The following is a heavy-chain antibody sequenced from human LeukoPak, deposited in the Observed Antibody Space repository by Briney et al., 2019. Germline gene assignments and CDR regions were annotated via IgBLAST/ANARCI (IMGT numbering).Heavy chain of an antibody. CDR3: AKGQAVAGRGFDY. J-gene: IGHJ4*02. CDR1: GFTFSSYG. Sequence: GGSLRLSCAASGFTFSSYGMHWVRQAPGKGLEWVAFIRYDGSNKYYADSVKGRFTISRDNSKNTLYLQMNSLRAEDTAVYYCAKGQAVAGRGFDYWGRGTLVTVSS. V-gene: IGHV3-30*02. CDR2: IRYDGSNK. D-gene: IGHD6-19*01.